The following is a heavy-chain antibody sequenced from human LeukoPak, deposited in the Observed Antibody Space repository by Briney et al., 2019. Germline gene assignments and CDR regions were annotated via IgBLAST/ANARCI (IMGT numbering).Heavy chain of an antibody. J-gene: IGHJ6*03. D-gene: IGHD3-3*01. Sequence: SETLSLTCTVSGGSISSSSYYWGWIRQPPGKGLEWIGSIYYSGSTYYNPSLKSRVTISVDTSKNQFSLKLSSVTAADTAVYYCARVAHYDFWSGYYTYYYYYMDVWGKGTTVTVSS. V-gene: IGHV4-39*07. CDR3: ARVAHYDFWSGYYTYYYYYMDV. CDR1: GGSISSSSYY. CDR2: IYYSGST.